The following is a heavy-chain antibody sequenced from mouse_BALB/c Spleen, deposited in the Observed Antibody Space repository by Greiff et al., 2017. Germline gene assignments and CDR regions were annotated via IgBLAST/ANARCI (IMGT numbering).Heavy chain of an antibody. J-gene: IGHJ4*01. D-gene: IGHD2-12*01. CDR2: ISSGGSYT. CDR3: ARLRRDYYAMDY. V-gene: IGHV5-6*01. CDR1: GFTFSSYG. Sequence: EVHLVESGGGLVQPGGSLKLSCAASGFTFSSYGMSWVRQTPDKRLEWVATISSGGSYTYYPDSVKGRFTISRDNAKNTLYLQMSSLKSEDTAMYYCARLRRDYYAMDYWGQGTSVTVSS.